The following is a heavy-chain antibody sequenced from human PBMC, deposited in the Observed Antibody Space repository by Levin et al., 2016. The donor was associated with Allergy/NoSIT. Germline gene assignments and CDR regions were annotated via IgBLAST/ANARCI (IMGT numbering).Heavy chain of an antibody. CDR2: IYYSGST. CDR3: ARGGREYYYDSSGYNY. D-gene: IGHD3-22*01. V-gene: IGHV4-30-4*01. Sequence: PGKGLEWIGYIYYSGSTYYNPSLKSRVTISVDTSKNQFSLKLSSVTAADTAVYYCARGGREYYYDSSGYNYWGQGTLVTVSS. J-gene: IGHJ4*02.